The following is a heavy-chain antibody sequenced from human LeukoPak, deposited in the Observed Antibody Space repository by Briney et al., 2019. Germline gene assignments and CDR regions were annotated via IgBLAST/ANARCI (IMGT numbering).Heavy chain of an antibody. CDR3: AGHHPRNTVDF. J-gene: IGHJ4*02. CDR2: ISDIGSI. Sequence: SETLSLTCTVSGGSISSYYWSWTRQPPGKGLEWIAYISDIGSINYNPSLKSRVTISLDTSKNQFSLKLSSVTAADTAVYYCAGHHPRNTVDFWGQGTLVTVSS. D-gene: IGHD2-8*02. CDR1: GGSISSYY. V-gene: IGHV4-59*08.